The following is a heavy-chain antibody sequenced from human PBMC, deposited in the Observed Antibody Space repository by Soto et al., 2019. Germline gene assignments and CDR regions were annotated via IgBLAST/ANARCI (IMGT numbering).Heavy chain of an antibody. CDR1: GFTFSSYA. Sequence: QVQLVESGGGVVQPGRSLRLSCAASGFTFSSYAMHWVRQAPGKGLEWVAVISYDGSNKYYADSVKGRFTISRDNSKNTLYLQMNSLGAEDTAVYYCARETLMAVAGAFDIWGQGTMVTVSS. V-gene: IGHV3-30-3*01. CDR3: ARETLMAVAGAFDI. D-gene: IGHD2-8*01. J-gene: IGHJ3*02. CDR2: ISYDGSNK.